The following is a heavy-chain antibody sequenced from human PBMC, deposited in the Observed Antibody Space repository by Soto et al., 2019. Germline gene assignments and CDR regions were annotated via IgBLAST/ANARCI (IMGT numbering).Heavy chain of an antibody. D-gene: IGHD4-17*01. CDR2: ISSSGSTI. CDR1: GFTFSDYY. J-gene: IGHJ3*02. CDR3: ARDHDYGDYADAFDI. Sequence: GGSLRLSCAASGFTFSDYYMSWIRLAPGKGLEWVSYISSSGSTIYYADSVKGRFTISRDNAKNSLYLQMNSLRAEDTAVYYCARDHDYGDYADAFDIWGQGTMVTVSS. V-gene: IGHV3-11*01.